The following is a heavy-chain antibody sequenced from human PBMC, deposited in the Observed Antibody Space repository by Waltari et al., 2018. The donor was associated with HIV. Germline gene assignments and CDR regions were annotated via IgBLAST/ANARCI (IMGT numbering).Heavy chain of an antibody. J-gene: IGHJ4*02. Sequence: EVQLVESGGGLVQPGGSLRPSCAASGFPFSSYWVSWVRQAPGKGLEWVANKKQDGSEKYYVDAVNGRFTISRDNAENSLYLQMNSLRAEDTAVYYCARGGFYGSGSKVNWGQGTLVTVSS. D-gene: IGHD3-10*01. CDR1: GFPFSSYW. CDR3: ARGGFYGSGSKVN. V-gene: IGHV3-7*04. CDR2: KKQDGSEK.